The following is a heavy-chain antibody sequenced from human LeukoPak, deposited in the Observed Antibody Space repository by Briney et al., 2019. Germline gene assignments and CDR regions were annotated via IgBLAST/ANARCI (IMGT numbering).Heavy chain of an antibody. J-gene: IGHJ4*02. V-gene: IGHV3-30*02. D-gene: IGHD3/OR15-3a*01. Sequence: GGSLRLSCAASGFTFSNYGMHWVRQAPGKGLEWVAFIRYDGSNKYYADSVKGRFTISRDNSKNTLYLQMNSLRAEDTAVYYCAKDLISAPTPVYWGQGTLVTVSS. CDR1: GFTFSNYG. CDR2: IRYDGSNK. CDR3: AKDLISAPTPVY.